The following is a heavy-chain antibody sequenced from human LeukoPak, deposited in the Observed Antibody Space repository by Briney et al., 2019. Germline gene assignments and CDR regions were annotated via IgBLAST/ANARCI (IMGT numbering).Heavy chain of an antibody. V-gene: IGHV3-23*01. CDR2: ISGSGGST. J-gene: IGHJ3*02. CDR1: GFTFSSYA. CDR3: ATGSRIAAAGTVFALGAFDI. Sequence: PGGSLRLSCAASGFTFSSYAMSWVRQAPGKGLEGVSAISGSGGSTYYADSVKGRFTISRDNSKNTLYLQMNSLRAEDTAVYYCATGSRIAAAGTVFALGAFDIWGQGTMVTVSS. D-gene: IGHD6-13*01.